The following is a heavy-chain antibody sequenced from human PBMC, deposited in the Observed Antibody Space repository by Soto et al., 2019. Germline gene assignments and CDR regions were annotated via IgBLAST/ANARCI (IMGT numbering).Heavy chain of an antibody. CDR1: GGSISPDY. V-gene: IGHV4-59*08. J-gene: IGHJ5*02. Sequence: PSETLSLTCTVSGGSISPDYWSWIRQPPGKGLEWVGYIYYAGTTSYNPSLKSRVTISLETSKSQFSLRLSSVTAADTAVYYCARLGKYYXSLDPWGPGTLVT. CDR3: ARLGKYYXSLDP. CDR2: IYYAGTT. D-gene: IGHD3-10*01.